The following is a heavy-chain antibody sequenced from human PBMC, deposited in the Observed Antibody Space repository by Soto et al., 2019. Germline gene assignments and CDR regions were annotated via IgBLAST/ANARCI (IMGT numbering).Heavy chain of an antibody. J-gene: IGHJ3*02. Sequence: GGSLRLSCAASGFTFSSYAMSWVRQAPGKGLEWVSAISGSGGSTYYADSVKGRFTIPRDNSKNTLYLQMNSLGAEDTAVYYCAKVRDYDFWSYAFDIWGQGTMVTVSS. D-gene: IGHD3-3*01. CDR2: ISGSGGST. CDR3: AKVRDYDFWSYAFDI. CDR1: GFTFSSYA. V-gene: IGHV3-23*01.